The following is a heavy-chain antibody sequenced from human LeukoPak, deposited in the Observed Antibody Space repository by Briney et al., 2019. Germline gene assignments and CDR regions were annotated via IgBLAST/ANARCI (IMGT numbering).Heavy chain of an antibody. CDR2: IKQDGSEK. V-gene: IGHV3-7*01. CDR3: ARDSLIYYGSGSYYRIFDY. CDR1: GFTVSSNY. Sequence: GGSLRLSCAASGFTVSSNYMSWVRQAPGKVLEWVANIKQDGSEKYYVDSVKGRFTISRDNAKNSLYLQINSLRAEDTAVYYCARDSLIYYGSGSYYRIFDYWGQGTLVTVSS. J-gene: IGHJ4*02. D-gene: IGHD3-10*01.